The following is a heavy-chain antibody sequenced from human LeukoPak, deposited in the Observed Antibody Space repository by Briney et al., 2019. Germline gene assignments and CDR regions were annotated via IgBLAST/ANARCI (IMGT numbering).Heavy chain of an antibody. D-gene: IGHD5-18*01. J-gene: IGHJ4*02. CDR3: ARVGYSYGYVDY. CDR2: ISYDGSNK. Sequence: GGSLRLSCAASGFTFSSYGMHWVRQAPGKGPEWVAVISYDGSNKYYADSVKGRFTISRDNSKNTLYLQMNSLRAEDTAVYYCARVGYSYGYVDYWGQGTLVTVSS. CDR1: GFTFSSYG. V-gene: IGHV3-30*03.